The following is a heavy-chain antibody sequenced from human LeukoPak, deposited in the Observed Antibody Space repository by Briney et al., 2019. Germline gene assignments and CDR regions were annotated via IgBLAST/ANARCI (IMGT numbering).Heavy chain of an antibody. CDR1: GGSISSGSYY. V-gene: IGHV4-61*02. J-gene: IGHJ5*02. D-gene: IGHD2-15*01. CDR2: IYTGGST. Sequence: PSQTLSLTCTVSGGSISSGSYYWSWIRQPAGKGLEWIGRIYTGGSTNYNPSLKSRVTISVDTSKNQFSLKLSSVTAADTAVYYCAREVDYSPPDQFEWFDPWGQGTLVTVSS. CDR3: AREVDYSPPDQFEWFDP.